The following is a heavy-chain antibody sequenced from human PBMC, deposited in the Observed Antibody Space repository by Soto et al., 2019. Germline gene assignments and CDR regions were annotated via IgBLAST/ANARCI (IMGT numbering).Heavy chain of an antibody. D-gene: IGHD1-26*01. Sequence: ASVKVSCKASGYTFTSYDINWVRQATGQGLEWMGWMNSLTGNTAYAQKFQGRLTMTRNTSTSTADMELSSLRSDDTAVYYCARGLRIVGVSLAYWGQGTLVTVSS. CDR3: ARGLRIVGVSLAY. CDR1: GYTFTSYD. CDR2: MNSLTGNT. V-gene: IGHV1-8*01. J-gene: IGHJ4*02.